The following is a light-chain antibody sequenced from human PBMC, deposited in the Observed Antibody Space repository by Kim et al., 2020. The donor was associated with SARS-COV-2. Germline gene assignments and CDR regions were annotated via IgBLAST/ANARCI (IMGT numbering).Light chain of an antibody. J-gene: IGLJ3*02. V-gene: IGLV3-1*01. Sequence: VSPGQTASITCAGDKLGDKYACWYQQKPGQSPGLVIYQDSKRPSGIPERFSGSNSGITATLTISGTQAMDEADYYCQAWDSSTGVFGGGTQLTVL. CDR1: KLGDKY. CDR2: QDS. CDR3: QAWDSSTGV.